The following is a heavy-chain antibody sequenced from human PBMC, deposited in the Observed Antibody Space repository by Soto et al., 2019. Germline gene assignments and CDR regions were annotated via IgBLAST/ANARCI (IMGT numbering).Heavy chain of an antibody. V-gene: IGHV3-30-3*01. Sequence: ALRLSCAASGFAFSPYAMHWVRQAPGKGLEWVAVISYDGNDKFYADSVKGRFTISRDNSKNTLYLQMNSLRPEDTAVYYCARGGGFCGDDCYKGGIDYWGQGTLVTVS. J-gene: IGHJ4*02. D-gene: IGHD2-21*02. CDR3: ARGGGFCGDDCYKGGIDY. CDR1: GFAFSPYA. CDR2: ISYDGNDK.